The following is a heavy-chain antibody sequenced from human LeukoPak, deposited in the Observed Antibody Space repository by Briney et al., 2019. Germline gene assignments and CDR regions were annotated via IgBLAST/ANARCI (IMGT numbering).Heavy chain of an antibody. CDR2: ISVYNGNT. CDR1: GYTFTNYG. Sequence: ASVKVSCKASGYTFTNYGISWVRQAPGQRLEWMGWISVYNGNTDYAQKLQGRVTMTTDTSTSTAYMELRSLRSDDTAVYYCARFRTDSSFDYWGQGTLVTVSS. CDR3: ARFRTDSSFDY. V-gene: IGHV1-18*01. D-gene: IGHD6-6*01. J-gene: IGHJ4*02.